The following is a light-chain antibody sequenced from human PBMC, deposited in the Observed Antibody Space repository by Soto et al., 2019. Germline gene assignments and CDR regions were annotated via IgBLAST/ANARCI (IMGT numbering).Light chain of an antibody. Sequence: DIQMTQSPSTLPASVGDRVTITCRASQSISSWLAWYQQKPGKAPKLLIYKASSLESGVPSRFSGSGSGTEFTLTISSLQPDDFAGYYCQQYNSFPWTFGQGTKVDIK. V-gene: IGKV1-5*03. CDR2: KAS. J-gene: IGKJ1*01. CDR3: QQYNSFPWT. CDR1: QSISSW.